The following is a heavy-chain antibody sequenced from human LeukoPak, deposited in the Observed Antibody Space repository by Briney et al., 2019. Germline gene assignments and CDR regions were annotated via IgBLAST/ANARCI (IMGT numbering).Heavy chain of an antibody. J-gene: IGHJ6*03. V-gene: IGHV3-21*01. CDR2: ISTVSTYK. CDR1: GFTFTDYS. CDR3: TRDGSGFYHYYYMDV. Sequence: PGGSLRLSCAASGFTFTDYSMNWVRQAPGKGLEWVSPISTVSTYKKYADSAKGRFTISRDNSKNLLYLQMSSLSAEDTAVYYCTRDGSGFYHYYYMDVWGKGTTVTVSS. D-gene: IGHD6-25*01.